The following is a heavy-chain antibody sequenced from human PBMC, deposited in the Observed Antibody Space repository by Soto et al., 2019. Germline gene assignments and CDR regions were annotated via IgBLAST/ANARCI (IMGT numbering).Heavy chain of an antibody. V-gene: IGHV1-18*01. CDR3: ARDRLGATRDY. D-gene: IGHD1-26*01. CDR1: GYTFTSYG. J-gene: IGHJ4*02. Sequence: ASVKLSRKASGYTFTSYGISWVRQAPGQGLEWMGWISAYNANTNYAQKLQGRVTMTTDTSTSTSYMELRSLRSDDTAVYFCARDRLGATRDYWGQGTLVTVSS. CDR2: ISAYNANT.